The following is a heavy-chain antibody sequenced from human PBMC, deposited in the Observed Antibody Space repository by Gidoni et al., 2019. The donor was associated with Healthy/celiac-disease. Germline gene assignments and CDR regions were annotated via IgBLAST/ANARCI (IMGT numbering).Heavy chain of an antibody. CDR3: ARSHRDGEFDY. CDR1: GFTFSSYS. V-gene: IGHV3-21*01. J-gene: IGHJ4*02. CDR2: ISSSSSYR. Sequence: EVQLVESGGGLVKPGGSLRLSCAASGFTFSSYSMNWVRQAPGKGLEWVSSISSSSSYRYYADSVKGRFTISRDNAKNSLYLQMNSLRAEDTAVYYCARSHRDGEFDYWGQGTLVTVSS.